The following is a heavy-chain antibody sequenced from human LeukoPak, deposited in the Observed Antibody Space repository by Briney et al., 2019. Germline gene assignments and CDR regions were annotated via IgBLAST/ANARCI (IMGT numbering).Heavy chain of an antibody. CDR2: ISYDGSNK. V-gene: IGHV3-30*01. CDR1: GFTFSSYA. CDR3: ARAGYSSSWAFDY. Sequence: PGRSLRLSCAASGFTFSSYAMHWVRQAPGKGLEWVAVISYDGSNKYYADSVKGRFTISRDNSKNTLYLQMNSLRAEDTAVYYCARAGYSSSWAFDYWGQGTLVTVSS. D-gene: IGHD6-13*01. J-gene: IGHJ4*02.